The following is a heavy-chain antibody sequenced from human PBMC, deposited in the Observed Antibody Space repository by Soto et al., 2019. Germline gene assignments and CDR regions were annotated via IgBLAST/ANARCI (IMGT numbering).Heavy chain of an antibody. Sequence: GGSLRLSCAASGFTFSTYGMMWVRQAPGKGLEWVSSISGTGDATYHADSVKGRFTISRDNSKNTLYLQMNSLRAEDTAVYYCVKGRAAPGGWSYFDCWGQGTLVTVSS. CDR3: VKGRAAPGGWSYFDC. CDR2: ISGTGDAT. D-gene: IGHD6-13*01. CDR1: GFTFSTYG. J-gene: IGHJ4*02. V-gene: IGHV3-23*01.